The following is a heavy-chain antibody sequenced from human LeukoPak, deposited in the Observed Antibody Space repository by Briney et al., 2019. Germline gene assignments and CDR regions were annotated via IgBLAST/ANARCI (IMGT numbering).Heavy chain of an antibody. CDR3: ARDPEVGATRFHIDY. V-gene: IGHV3-74*01. CDR1: GFTFSSYW. J-gene: IGHJ4*02. Sequence: PGGSLRLSCAASGFTFSSYWMHWVRQAPGKGLVWVSRINSDGSSTSYADSVKGRFTISRDNAKNTLYLQMNSLRAEDTAVYYCARDPEVGATRFHIDYWGQGTLVTVSS. D-gene: IGHD1-26*01. CDR2: INSDGSST.